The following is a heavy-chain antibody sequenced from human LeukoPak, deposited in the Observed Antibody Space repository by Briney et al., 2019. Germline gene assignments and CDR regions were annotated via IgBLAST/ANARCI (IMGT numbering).Heavy chain of an antibody. CDR3: ARDRLTKPVIVVVTAINYFDY. D-gene: IGHD2-21*02. CDR1: GYSISSGYY. V-gene: IGHV4-38-2*02. CDR2: IYHSGST. J-gene: IGHJ4*02. Sequence: SETQSLTCTVSGYSISSGYYWGWIRQPPGKGLEWIGSIYHSGSTYYNPSLKSRVTISVDTSKNQFSLKLSSVTAADTAVYYCARDRLTKPVIVVVTAINYFDYWGQGTLVTVSS.